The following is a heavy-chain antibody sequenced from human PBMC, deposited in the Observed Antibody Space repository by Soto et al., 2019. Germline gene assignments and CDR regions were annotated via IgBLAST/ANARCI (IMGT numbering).Heavy chain of an antibody. D-gene: IGHD1-26*01. CDR1: GGSISSYY. J-gene: IGHJ4*02. V-gene: IGHV4-59*08. Sequence: SETLSLTCTVSGGSISSYYWSWIRQPPGKGLEWVGHIYYVGSTNSNPSLKRRVTVSVDTSTNQFSLKLTSVTAADTAVYYCARHGASGSYYSPLDYWSQGTLVTVS. CDR3: ARHGASGSYYSPLDY. CDR2: IYYVGST.